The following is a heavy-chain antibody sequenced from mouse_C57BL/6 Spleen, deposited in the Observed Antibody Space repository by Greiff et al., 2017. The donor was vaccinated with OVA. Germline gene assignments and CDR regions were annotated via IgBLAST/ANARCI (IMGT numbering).Heavy chain of an antibody. Sequence: QVQLQQPGAELVKPGASVKMSCKASGYTFTSYWITWVKQRPGQGLEWIGDIYPGSGSTNYNEKFKSKATLTVDTSSSTAYMQLGSLTSEDSAVYYCARGGITTRYYYAMDYWGQGTSVTVSS. V-gene: IGHV1-55*01. J-gene: IGHJ4*01. D-gene: IGHD2-4*01. CDR3: ARGGITTRYYYAMDY. CDR1: GYTFTSYW. CDR2: IYPGSGST.